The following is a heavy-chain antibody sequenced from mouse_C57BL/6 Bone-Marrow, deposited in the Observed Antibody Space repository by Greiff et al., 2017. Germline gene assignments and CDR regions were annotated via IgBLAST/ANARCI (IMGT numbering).Heavy chain of an antibody. Sequence: QVQLKQSGPGLVQPSQSLSITCTVSGFSLTSYGVHWVRQSPGRGLEWLGVIGRGGSTDYNAAFMSRLSIPTDNSKSQVFFKMNSLQADVTAISYCAIQTAQATWFAYWGQGTLVTVSA. CDR2: IGRGGST. J-gene: IGHJ3*01. V-gene: IGHV2-5*01. CDR3: AIQTAQATWFAY. D-gene: IGHD3-2*02. CDR1: GFSLTSYG.